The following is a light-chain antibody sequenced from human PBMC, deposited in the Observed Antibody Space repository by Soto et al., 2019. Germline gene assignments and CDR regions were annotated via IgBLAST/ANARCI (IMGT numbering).Light chain of an antibody. CDR1: QSVSSY. V-gene: IGKV3-11*01. Sequence: DIVLTQSPATLSLSPGERDTLSCRASQSVSSYLAWYQQKPGQAPRLLIFDASKRATGIPVRFSGSGSGTEFTLTISNLEPEDFAVYSCQQRTNWPPSLTFGGGTKVEIK. J-gene: IGKJ4*01. CDR2: DAS. CDR3: QQRTNWPPSLT.